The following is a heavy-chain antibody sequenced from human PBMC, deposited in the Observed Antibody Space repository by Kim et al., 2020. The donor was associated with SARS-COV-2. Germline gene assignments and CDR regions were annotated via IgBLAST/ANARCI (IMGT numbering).Heavy chain of an antibody. CDR2: INNDGSST. CDR1: GFPFSNYW. V-gene: IGHV3-74*01. D-gene: IGHD6-19*01. CDR3: ARAHPWEPSGWYGSTQTQTGVDY. J-gene: IGHJ4*02. Sequence: GGSLRLSCAASGFPFSNYWMHWVRQAPGKGLVWVSRINNDGSSTSYADSVKGRFTISRDNAKNTLYLQMNSLRAEDTAVYYCARAHPWEPSGWYGSTQTQTGVDYWGQGPLV.